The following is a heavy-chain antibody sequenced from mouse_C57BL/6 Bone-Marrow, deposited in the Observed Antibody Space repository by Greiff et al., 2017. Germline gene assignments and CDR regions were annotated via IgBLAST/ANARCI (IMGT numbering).Heavy chain of an antibody. CDR2: IYPGSGST. Sequence: QVQLQQSGAELVKPGASVKMSCKASGYTFTSYWITWVKQRPGQGLEWIGDIYPGSGSTNYNEKFKSKATLTVDTSSSTAYMQLSSLTSEDSAVYYCARFLIEGYAMDYWGQGTAVTVSS. CDR1: GYTFTSYW. CDR3: ARFLIEGYAMDY. J-gene: IGHJ4*01. V-gene: IGHV1-55*01.